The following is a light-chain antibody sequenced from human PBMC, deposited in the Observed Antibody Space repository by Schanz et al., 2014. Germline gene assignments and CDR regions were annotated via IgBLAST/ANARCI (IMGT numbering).Light chain of an antibody. CDR2: ANS. J-gene: IGLJ2*01. Sequence: QSVLTQPPSVSGAPGQRVTISCTGSSSNIGALYDVHWYQQLPGTAPKLLIYANSRRASGVPDRFSGSKSGTSASLAITGLQAEDEADYYCQSYGSILSGYVVFGGGTKLTLL. CDR1: SSNIGALYD. CDR3: QSYGSILSGYVV. V-gene: IGLV1-40*01.